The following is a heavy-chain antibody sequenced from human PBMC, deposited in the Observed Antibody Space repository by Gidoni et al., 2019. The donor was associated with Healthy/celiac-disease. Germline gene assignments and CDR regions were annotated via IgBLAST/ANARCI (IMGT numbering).Heavy chain of an antibody. CDR3: ARALPGYSNMGGAFDI. CDR2: IGTAGDT. J-gene: IGHJ3*02. CDR1: GFTFSSYD. D-gene: IGHD6-13*01. Sequence: EVQLVESGGGLVQPGVSLRLSCAASGFTFSSYDMHWVRQATGKGLEWVSAIGTAGDTYYPGSVKGRFTISRENAKNSLYLQMNSLRAGDTAVYYCARALPGYSNMGGAFDIWGQGTMVTVSS. V-gene: IGHV3-13*01.